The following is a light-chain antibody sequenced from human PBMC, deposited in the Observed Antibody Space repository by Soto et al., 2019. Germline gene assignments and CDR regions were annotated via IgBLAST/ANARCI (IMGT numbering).Light chain of an antibody. CDR3: QQRSNWPQWT. Sequence: EIVMTQSPATLSVSPGERATLSCRAGQSVSSNYLAWYQQKPGQAPRLLIYDASNRATGIPARFSGSGSGTDFTLTISSLEPEDFAVYYCQQRSNWPQWTFGQGTKVDIK. V-gene: IGKV3-11*01. CDR1: QSVSSNY. J-gene: IGKJ1*01. CDR2: DAS.